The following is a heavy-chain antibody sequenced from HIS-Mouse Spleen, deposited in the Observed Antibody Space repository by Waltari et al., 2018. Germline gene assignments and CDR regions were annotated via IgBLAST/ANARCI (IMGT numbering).Heavy chain of an antibody. Sequence: VQLVESGGGLVKPGGSLRLSCAASGFTFSSYSMNWVRQAPGKGLEWIGSIYYSGSPYYNPSLKSRVTISVDTSKNQFSLKLSSVTAADTAVYYCAREIPYSSSWYDWYFDLWGRGTLVTVSS. CDR2: IYYSGSP. CDR3: AREIPYSSSWYDWYFDL. V-gene: IGHV4-39*07. J-gene: IGHJ2*01. D-gene: IGHD6-13*01. CDR1: GFTFSSYS.